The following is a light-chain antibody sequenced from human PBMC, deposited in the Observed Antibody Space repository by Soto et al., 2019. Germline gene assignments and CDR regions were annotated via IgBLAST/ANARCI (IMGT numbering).Light chain of an antibody. CDR2: GAS. CDR1: QSVRSN. Sequence: EIVMTQSPATLSVSPGERATLSCRASQSVRSNLAWYQKKPGQAPRLLIYGASTRATGIPVRFSGSGSGTEFTLTISSLQSEDFAVYYCQQYNNWPRTFGQGTKVEIK. CDR3: QQYNNWPRT. J-gene: IGKJ1*01. V-gene: IGKV3-15*01.